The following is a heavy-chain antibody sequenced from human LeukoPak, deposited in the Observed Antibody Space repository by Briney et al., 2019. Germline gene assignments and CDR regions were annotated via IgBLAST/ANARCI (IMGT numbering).Heavy chain of an antibody. Sequence: ASVKVSCKASGYTFTNYGISWVRQAPGQGLEWMGWISGYNGNTNYAQKLQGRVTMTTDTSTSTAYMELRSLRSDDTAVYYCAREYRDYYDSSGNYLDYWGQGTLVTVSS. D-gene: IGHD3-22*01. CDR1: GYTFTNYG. CDR3: AREYRDYYDSSGNYLDY. CDR2: ISGYNGNT. V-gene: IGHV1-18*01. J-gene: IGHJ4*02.